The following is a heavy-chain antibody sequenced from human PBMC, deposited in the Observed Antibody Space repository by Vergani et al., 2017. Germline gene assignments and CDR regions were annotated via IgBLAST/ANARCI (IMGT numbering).Heavy chain of an antibody. V-gene: IGHV1-69*06. Sequence: QVQLVQSGAEVKKPGSSVKVSCKASGGTFSSYAISWVRQAPGQGLEWMGGIIPIFGTANYAQKFQGRVTITADKATSTAYMELSSLRSEDTAVYYCASSYYDSSGYYRFYYYYCMDVWGQGTTVTVSS. D-gene: IGHD3-22*01. CDR1: GGTFSSYA. J-gene: IGHJ6*02. CDR3: ASSYYDSSGYYRFYYYYCMDV. CDR2: IIPIFGTA.